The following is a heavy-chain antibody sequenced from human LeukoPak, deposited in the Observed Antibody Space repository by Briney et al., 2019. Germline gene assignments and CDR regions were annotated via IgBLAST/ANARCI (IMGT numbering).Heavy chain of an antibody. Sequence: GGSLRLSCAASGFTFSSYAMSWVRQAPGKGLEWVSAISGSGGSTYYADSVKGRFTISRDNSKNTLYLQMNSLRVEDTAFYYCARDLAYSRLDYWGQGMLVTVSS. J-gene: IGHJ4*02. D-gene: IGHD5-18*01. CDR1: GFTFSSYA. V-gene: IGHV3-23*01. CDR2: ISGSGGST. CDR3: ARDLAYSRLDY.